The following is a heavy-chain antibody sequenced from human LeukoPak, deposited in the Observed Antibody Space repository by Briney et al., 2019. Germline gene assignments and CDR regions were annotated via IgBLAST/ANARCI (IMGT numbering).Heavy chain of an antibody. J-gene: IGHJ3*02. D-gene: IGHD3-10*01. Sequence: PGGSLRLSCAASGFSFSSYEMNWVRQGPGKGPEWVSYISGGGTTIYDADSVKGRFTISRDNAKNSLYLQLNSLTAEDTAVYYCVRDEIRSGAFDIWGQGTMVTVSS. CDR3: VRDEIRSGAFDI. V-gene: IGHV3-48*03. CDR2: ISGGGTTI. CDR1: GFSFSSYE.